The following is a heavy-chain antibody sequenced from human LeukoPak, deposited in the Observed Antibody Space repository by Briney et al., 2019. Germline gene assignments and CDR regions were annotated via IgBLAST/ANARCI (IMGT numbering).Heavy chain of an antibody. D-gene: IGHD2-8*01. CDR3: ARAAYAGGGEGMDV. CDR2: INHSGST. J-gene: IGHJ6*02. Sequence: SETLSLTCAVYGGSFSGYYWSWIRQPPGKGLEWIGEINHSGSTNYNPSLKSRVTISVDTSKNQFSLKLSSVTAADTAVYYCARAAYAGGGEGMDVWGQGTTVTVSS. V-gene: IGHV4-34*01. CDR1: GGSFSGYY.